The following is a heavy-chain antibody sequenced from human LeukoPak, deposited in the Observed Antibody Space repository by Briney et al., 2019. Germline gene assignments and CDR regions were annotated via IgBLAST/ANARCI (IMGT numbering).Heavy chain of an antibody. Sequence: ASVKVSCKASGYTFTSYDINWVRQATGQGLEWMGWMNPNSGNTGYAQKFQGRVTMTRNTSISTAYMELSSLRSEDTAVYYCASPRITMVRGVSDPLDVWGQGTTVTVSS. CDR3: ASPRITMVRGVSDPLDV. CDR1: GYTFTSYD. J-gene: IGHJ6*02. CDR2: MNPNSGNT. V-gene: IGHV1-8*01. D-gene: IGHD3-10*01.